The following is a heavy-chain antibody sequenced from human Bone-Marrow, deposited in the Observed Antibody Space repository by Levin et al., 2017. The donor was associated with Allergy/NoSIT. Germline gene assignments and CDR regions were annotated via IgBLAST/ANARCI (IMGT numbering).Heavy chain of an antibody. V-gene: IGHV3-30-3*01. CDR3: ARDVGYCSGGSCYSYFDY. CDR1: GFTFSSYA. Sequence: GESLKISCAASGFTFSSYAMHWVRQAPGKGLEWVAVISYDGSNKYYADSVKGRFTISRDNSKNTLYLQMNSLRAEDTAVYYCARDVGYCSGGSCYSYFDYWGQGTLVTVSS. CDR2: ISYDGSNK. J-gene: IGHJ4*02. D-gene: IGHD2-15*01.